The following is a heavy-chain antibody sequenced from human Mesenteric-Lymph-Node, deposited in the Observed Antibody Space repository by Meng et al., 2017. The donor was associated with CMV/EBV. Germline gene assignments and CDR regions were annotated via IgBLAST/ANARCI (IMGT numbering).Heavy chain of an antibody. J-gene: IGHJ6*02. V-gene: IGHV3-21*04. CDR3: ARDYSSSWYHHYYYGMDV. Sequence: GESLKISCAASGFTFSSYSMNWVRQAPGKGLEWVSSISSSSSYIYYADSVKGRFTISRDNAKNYLYMQMNSLRVEDTALYYCARDYSSSWYHHYYYGMDVWGQGTTVTVSS. D-gene: IGHD6-13*01. CDR1: GFTFSSYS. CDR2: ISSSSSYI.